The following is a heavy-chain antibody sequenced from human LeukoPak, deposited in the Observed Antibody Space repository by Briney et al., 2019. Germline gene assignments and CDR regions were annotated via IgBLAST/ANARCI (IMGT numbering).Heavy chain of an antibody. CDR2: IIPILGIA. Sequence: ASVKVSCKASGGTFSSYAISWVRQAPGQGLEWMGRIIPILGIANYAQKFQGRVTITADKSTSAAYMELSSLRSEDTAVYYCASLWFGELLYKPDYWGQGTLVTVSS. D-gene: IGHD3-10*01. CDR3: ASLWFGELLYKPDY. V-gene: IGHV1-69*04. CDR1: GGTFSSYA. J-gene: IGHJ4*02.